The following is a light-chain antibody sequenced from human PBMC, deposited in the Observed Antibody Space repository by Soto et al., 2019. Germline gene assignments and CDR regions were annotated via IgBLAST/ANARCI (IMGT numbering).Light chain of an antibody. CDR3: QQYGSSRLT. V-gene: IGKV3-20*01. CDR1: QSVSSSY. J-gene: IGKJ4*01. Sequence: EIVLTQSPGTLSLSPGERATLSCRASQSVSSSYLAWYQQKPGQAPRLLIYGASSRATGIPDRFSGSGSGTDFTLIISRLEPEDSAVYYCQQYGSSRLTFGGGTKVEIK. CDR2: GAS.